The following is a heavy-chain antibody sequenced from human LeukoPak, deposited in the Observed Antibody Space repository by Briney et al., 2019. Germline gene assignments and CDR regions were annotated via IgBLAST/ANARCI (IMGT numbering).Heavy chain of an antibody. D-gene: IGHD1-26*01. CDR3: ARDTGTSGSPPDY. Sequence: GGSLRLSCAASGFTFSNYWMSWVRQAPGKGLEWVANIKQDGSEKYYVDSVKGRFTISRDNAENSLYLQMNSLRAEDTAVYYCARDTGTSGSPPDYWGQGTLVTASS. CDR2: IKQDGSEK. J-gene: IGHJ4*02. V-gene: IGHV3-7*01. CDR1: GFTFSNYW.